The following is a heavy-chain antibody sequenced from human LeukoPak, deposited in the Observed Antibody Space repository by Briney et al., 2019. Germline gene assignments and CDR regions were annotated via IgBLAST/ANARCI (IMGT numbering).Heavy chain of an antibody. V-gene: IGHV4-34*01. Sequence: KTSETLSLTCAVYGGSFSGYYWSWIRQPPGKGLEWIGEINHSGSTNYNPSLKSRVTISVDTSKNQFSLKLSSVTAADTAVYYCARSAAGNFDYWGQGTLVTVSS. D-gene: IGHD6-13*01. CDR2: INHSGST. CDR1: GGSFSGYY. J-gene: IGHJ4*02. CDR3: ARSAAGNFDY.